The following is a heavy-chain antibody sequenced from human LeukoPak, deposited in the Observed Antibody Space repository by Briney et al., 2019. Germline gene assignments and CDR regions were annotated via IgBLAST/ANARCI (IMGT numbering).Heavy chain of an antibody. CDR3: ARAADSSGYYDY. J-gene: IGHJ4*02. D-gene: IGHD3-22*01. CDR1: GFTFSSYW. V-gene: IGHV3-74*01. Sequence: PGGSLRLSCAASGFTFSSYWMHWVRQAPGKGLVWVSRINSDGSSTSYVDSVKGRFTISRDNAKNTLYLQLNGLRAEDTAVYYCARAADSSGYYDYWGQGTLVTVSS. CDR2: INSDGSST.